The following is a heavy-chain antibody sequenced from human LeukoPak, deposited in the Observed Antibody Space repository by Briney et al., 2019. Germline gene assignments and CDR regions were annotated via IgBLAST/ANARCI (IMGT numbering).Heavy chain of an antibody. CDR2: IKQDGSEK. D-gene: IGHD6-19*01. CDR3: ARDGYSSGWLDYYYYYGMDV. CDR1: GFTFSSYA. V-gene: IGHV3-7*03. J-gene: IGHJ6*02. Sequence: GGSLRLSCAAPGFTFSSYAMHWVRQAPGKGLEWVANIKQDGSEKYYVDSVKGRFTISRDNAKNSLYLQMNSLRAEDTAVYYCARDGYSSGWLDYYYYYGMDVWGQGTTVTVSS.